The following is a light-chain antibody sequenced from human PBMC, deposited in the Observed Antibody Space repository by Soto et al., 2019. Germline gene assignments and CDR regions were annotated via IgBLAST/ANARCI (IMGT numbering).Light chain of an antibody. CDR1: QSVSGY. CDR2: GAS. CDR3: QQYNSWPLT. Sequence: EIVLTQSPATLSLSPGERVSLSCRASQSVSGYLAWYQQKPGQAPRLLIYGASTTATGIPARFSGSGSGTEFTLTISSLQSEDFAVYFCQQYNSWPLTFGGGTKVDIK. J-gene: IGKJ4*01. V-gene: IGKV3-15*01.